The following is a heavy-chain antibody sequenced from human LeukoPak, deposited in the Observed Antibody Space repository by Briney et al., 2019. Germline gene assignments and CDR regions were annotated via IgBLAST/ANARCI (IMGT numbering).Heavy chain of an antibody. Sequence: GGSLRLSCAASGFTFSSYGMNWVRQAPGKGLEWVSSITSNSFIYFAESVKGRFTISRDNAKNSLYLQMNSLRAEDTAVYYCTRDRGFCTGATCHPNDYWGQGTLVTVSS. V-gene: IGHV3-21*01. J-gene: IGHJ4*02. CDR3: TRDRGFCTGATCHPNDY. CDR1: GFTFSSYG. CDR2: ITSNSFI. D-gene: IGHD2-8*02.